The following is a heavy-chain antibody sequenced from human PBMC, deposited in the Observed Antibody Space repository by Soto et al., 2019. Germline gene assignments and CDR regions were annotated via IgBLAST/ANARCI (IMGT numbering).Heavy chain of an antibody. Sequence: GGTLRLSCAASGFTFSNYSMNWVRQAPGKWLRSVSSITSSSSYIYDAASVMGLFTISRANANPSLYLQMKSVTADATPVYSCPRPGHLVCSNWFDTWGPGTLVTVSS. D-gene: IGHD3-10*02. V-gene: IGHV3-21*01. CDR2: ITSSSSYI. J-gene: IGHJ5*02. CDR1: GFTFSNYS. CDR3: PRPGHLVCSNWFDT.